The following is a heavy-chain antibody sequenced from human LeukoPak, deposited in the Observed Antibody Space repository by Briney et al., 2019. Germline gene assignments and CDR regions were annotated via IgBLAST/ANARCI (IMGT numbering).Heavy chain of an antibody. CDR3: ARLGYSSGWYDYFDY. CDR2: IYYSGST. Sequence: SETLSLTCTVSDGSITSYYWSWIRQPPGKGLEWIGYIYYSGSTNYNPSLKSRVTVSVDTSKNQFSLKLSSVTAADTAVYYCARLGYSSGWYDYFDYWGQGTLVTVSS. V-gene: IGHV4-59*08. CDR1: DGSITSYY. J-gene: IGHJ4*02. D-gene: IGHD6-19*01.